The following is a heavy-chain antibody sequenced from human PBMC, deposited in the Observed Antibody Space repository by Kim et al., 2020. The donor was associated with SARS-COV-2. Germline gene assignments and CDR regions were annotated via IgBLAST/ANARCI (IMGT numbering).Heavy chain of an antibody. CDR3: ARAVSPMGPHTQLKKEGWYYFDY. V-gene: IGHV3-11*06. Sequence: GGSLRLSCAASGFTFSDYYMSWIRQAPGKGLEWVSYSSSSSSYTNYADSVKGRFTISRDNAKNSLYLQMNSLRAEDTAVYYCARAVSPMGPHTQLKKEGWYYFDYWGQGTLVTVSS. D-gene: IGHD6-19*01. J-gene: IGHJ4*02. CDR1: GFTFSDYY. CDR2: SSSSSSYT.